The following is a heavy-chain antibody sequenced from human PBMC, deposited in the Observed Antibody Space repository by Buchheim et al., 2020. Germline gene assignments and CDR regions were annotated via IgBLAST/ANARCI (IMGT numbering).Heavy chain of an antibody. V-gene: IGHV3-74*01. Sequence: EVQLVESGGDIIQPGGSLRLSYAASGFTFSNYWMYWVRQVPGKGLMWVSRTNSDGRSISYADSVKGRFTISRDNARKTLYLQMNSLSAEDTAVYYCARGHCSSISCWDDYYYYGLDVWGHGT. J-gene: IGHJ6*02. CDR3: ARGHCSSISCWDDYYYYGLDV. D-gene: IGHD2-2*01. CDR1: GFTFSNYW. CDR2: TNSDGRSI.